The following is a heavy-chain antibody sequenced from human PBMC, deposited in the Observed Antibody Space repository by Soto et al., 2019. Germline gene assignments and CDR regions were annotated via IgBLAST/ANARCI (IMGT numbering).Heavy chain of an antibody. CDR2: IYSGGST. V-gene: IGHV3-53*02. D-gene: IGHD3-3*01. Sequence: EVQLVETGGGLIQPGGSLRLSCAASGFTVSSNYMSWVRQAPGKGLEWVSVIYSGGSTYYADSVKGRFTISRDNSKNTLYLQMNSLRAEDTAVYYCARGEGAFWRGYGMDVWGQGTTVTVSS. CDR3: ARGEGAFWRGYGMDV. CDR1: GFTVSSNY. J-gene: IGHJ6*02.